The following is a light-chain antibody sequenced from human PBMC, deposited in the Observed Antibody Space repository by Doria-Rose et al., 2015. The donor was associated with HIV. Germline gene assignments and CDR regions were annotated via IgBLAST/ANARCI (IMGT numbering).Light chain of an antibody. CDR1: QSFSSTY. CDR2: DGS. Sequence: TQSPGTLSLSPGGRATLSCRASQSFSSTYLAWYQQKPGQAPSLLIYDGSTRATGIPDRFSVSGSGTDFTLTINRLEPEDFALYYCHQYGTSWTFGQGTKVE. CDR3: HQYGTSWT. V-gene: IGKV3-20*01. J-gene: IGKJ1*01.